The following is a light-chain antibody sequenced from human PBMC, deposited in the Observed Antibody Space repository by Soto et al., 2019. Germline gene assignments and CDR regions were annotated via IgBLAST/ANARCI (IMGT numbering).Light chain of an antibody. CDR2: GNS. CDR3: QSYDSSRSGYV. CDR1: SSNIGAGYD. J-gene: IGLJ1*01. Sequence: QSVLTQPPSVSGAPGQRVTISCTGSSSNIGAGYDVHWYQQLPGTAPKLLIYGNSNRPSGVPDRFSGSKSGTSASLAITGRQAEDEADDYCQSYDSSRSGYVFGTGTKVTVL. V-gene: IGLV1-40*01.